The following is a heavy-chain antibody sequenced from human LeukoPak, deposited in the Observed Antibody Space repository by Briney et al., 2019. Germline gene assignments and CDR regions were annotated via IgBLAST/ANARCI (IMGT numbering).Heavy chain of an antibody. Sequence: QPGVSLRLSCAAAGFTFSSYWMSWVRQAPGKGLEWVANIKQDGSEKYYVDSVKGRFTISRDNAKNSLYLQMNSLRAEDTAVYYCARAVAGISEYYFDYWGQGTLVTVSS. V-gene: IGHV3-7*01. CDR1: GFTFSSYW. D-gene: IGHD6-19*01. CDR2: IKQDGSEK. J-gene: IGHJ4*02. CDR3: ARAVAGISEYYFDY.